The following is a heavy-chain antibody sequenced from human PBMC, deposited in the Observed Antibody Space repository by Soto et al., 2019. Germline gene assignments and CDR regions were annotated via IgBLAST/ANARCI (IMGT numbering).Heavy chain of an antibody. V-gene: IGHV3-23*01. CDR2: ISGSGGST. J-gene: IGHJ5*02. CDR1: GFTFSSYA. Sequence: GGSLRLSCAASGFTFSSYAMSWVRQAPGKGLEWVSAISGSGGSTYYADSVKGRFTISRDNSKNTLYLQMNSLRAEDTAVYYCAKEPIPSTNSCPTFDPWGQGTLVTVSS. CDR3: AKEPIPSTNSCPTFDP. D-gene: IGHD2-2*01.